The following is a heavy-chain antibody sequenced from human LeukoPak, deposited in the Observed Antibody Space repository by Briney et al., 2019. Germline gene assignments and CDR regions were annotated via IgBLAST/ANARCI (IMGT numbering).Heavy chain of an antibody. Sequence: SETLSLTCTVSGGSISSGGYYWSWIRQHPGKGLEWIGYIYYSGSTYYNPSLKSRVTISVDTSKNQFSLKLSSVTAADTAVYYCARALTRSGRRYLDPWGQGTLVTVSS. D-gene: IGHD6-19*01. J-gene: IGHJ5*02. CDR2: IYYSGST. V-gene: IGHV4-31*03. CDR1: GGSISSGGYY. CDR3: ARALTRSGRRYLDP.